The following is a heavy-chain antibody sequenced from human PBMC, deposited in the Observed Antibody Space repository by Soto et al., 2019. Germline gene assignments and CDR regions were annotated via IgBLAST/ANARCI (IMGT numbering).Heavy chain of an antibody. J-gene: IGHJ4*02. CDR2: IYSGGST. D-gene: IGHD6-19*01. CDR3: ARDSSGWAYYFDY. CDR1: GFTVSSNY. V-gene: IGHV3-66*01. Sequence: EVQLVESGGGLVQPGGSLRLSCAASGFTVSSNYMSWVRQAPGKGLEWVSVIYSGGSTYYADSVEGRFTISRDNSKNTLYLQMNSLRAEDTAVYYCARDSSGWAYYFDYWGQGTLVTVSS.